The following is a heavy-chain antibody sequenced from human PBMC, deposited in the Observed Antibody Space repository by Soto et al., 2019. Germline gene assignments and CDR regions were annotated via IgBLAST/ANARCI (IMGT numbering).Heavy chain of an antibody. CDR1: GGSISSSNC. CDR2: IYHIGST. CDR3: VGQYYYDSSGYYGTFDS. D-gene: IGHD3-22*01. Sequence: SKTLSLTCAVSGGSISSSNCLSCVRQSPGKGLEWVGEIYHIGSTKYNPSLKIRVNISVDKYKKQLYLKLSSWAGAEAALYYSVGQYYYDSSGYYGTFDSWGQRILVPV. J-gene: IGHJ4*02. V-gene: IGHV4-4*02.